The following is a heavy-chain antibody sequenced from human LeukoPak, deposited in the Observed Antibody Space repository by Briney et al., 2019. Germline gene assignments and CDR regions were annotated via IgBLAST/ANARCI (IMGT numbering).Heavy chain of an antibody. J-gene: IGHJ4*02. Sequence: SVKVSCKAYGDTFSSYAISWVRQAPGQGLEWMGGIIPIFDTANYAQKFQGRVTITADESTTTAYMELSSLRSEDTAVYYCARGPLRYFDWLLDWGQGTLVTVSS. D-gene: IGHD3-9*01. CDR2: IIPIFDTA. CDR1: GDTFSSYA. CDR3: ARGPLRYFDWLLD. V-gene: IGHV1-69*13.